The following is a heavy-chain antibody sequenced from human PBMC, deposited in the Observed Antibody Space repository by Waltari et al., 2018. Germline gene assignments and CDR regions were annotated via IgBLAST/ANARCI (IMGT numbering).Heavy chain of an antibody. Sequence: YGMHWVRQAPGKGLEWVAVIWYDGSNKYYADSVKGRFTISRDNSKNTLYLQMNSLRAEDTAVYYCARDGPRRGAVAGTIDYWGQGTLVTVSS. V-gene: IGHV3-33*01. J-gene: IGHJ4*02. CDR2: IWYDGSNK. D-gene: IGHD6-19*01. CDR3: ARDGPRRGAVAGTIDY. CDR1: YG.